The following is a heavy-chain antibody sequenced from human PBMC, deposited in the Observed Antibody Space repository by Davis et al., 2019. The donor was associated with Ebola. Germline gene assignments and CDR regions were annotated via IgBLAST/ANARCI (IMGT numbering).Heavy chain of an antibody. CDR3: TTGEDLTDFGLDV. D-gene: IGHD2-21*02. Sequence: GESLKISCAVSGFAVSSNHMSWVRQAPGKGLQWVGRIKSKGEGGTTDFAAPVNGRFAISRDDSKDTLYLEMNSLKTEDTAVYYCTTGEDLTDFGLDVWGQGTAVTVSS. CDR2: IKSKGEGGTT. CDR1: GFAVSSNH. J-gene: IGHJ6*02. V-gene: IGHV3-15*01.